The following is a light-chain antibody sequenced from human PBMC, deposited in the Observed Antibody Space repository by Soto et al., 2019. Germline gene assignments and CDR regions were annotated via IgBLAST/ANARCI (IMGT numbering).Light chain of an antibody. J-gene: IGKJ1*01. CDR1: QSLSSN. V-gene: IGKV3-15*01. Sequence: VMTQSPATLSVSPGDTATLSCRASQSLSSNLGWYQQKPGQAPRLLIFGASTRATGIPARFSGSGSGTEVFLTISSLQSEDFAVYFCQQYNDWPLTFGQGTKVEIK. CDR2: GAS. CDR3: QQYNDWPLT.